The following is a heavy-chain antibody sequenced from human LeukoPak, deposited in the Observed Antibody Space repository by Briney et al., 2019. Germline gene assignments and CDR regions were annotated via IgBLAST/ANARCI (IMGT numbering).Heavy chain of an antibody. D-gene: IGHD6-13*01. CDR1: GFTFSSYW. CDR2: IKQDGSEK. V-gene: IGHV3-7*01. CDR3: ARDQVAAAGTQCY. Sequence: GGSLRLSCAASGFTFSSYWMSWVRQAPGKGLEWVANIKQDGSEKYCVDSVKGRFTISRDNAKNSLYLQMNSLRAEDTAVYYCARDQVAAAGTQCYWGQGTLVTVSS. J-gene: IGHJ4*02.